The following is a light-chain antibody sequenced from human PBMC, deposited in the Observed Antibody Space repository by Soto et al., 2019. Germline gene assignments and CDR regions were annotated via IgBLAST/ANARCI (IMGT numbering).Light chain of an antibody. V-gene: IGLV2-8*01. Sequence: QSALTQPPSASGSPGQSVTISCTGTSSDVVAYNYVSWYQQLPGKAPKLIIYKVSKRPSGVPDRFSGSKSGNTASLTVSGLQAEDEADYYCTSYAGTYSFFYVFGTGTKVTVL. CDR2: KVS. CDR3: TSYAGTYSFFYV. J-gene: IGLJ1*01. CDR1: SSDVVAYNY.